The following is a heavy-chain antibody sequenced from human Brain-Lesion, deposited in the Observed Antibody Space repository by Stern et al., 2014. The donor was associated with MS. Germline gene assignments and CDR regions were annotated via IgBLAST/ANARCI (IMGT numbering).Heavy chain of an antibody. D-gene: IGHD6-13*01. CDR3: ARFPASRPHVFDS. V-gene: IGHV4-4*02. Sequence: VQLQESGPGLVKPSGTLSLTCAVSGGSISSSNWWSWVRQSPGKGLEWIGESDHSGRTIYNPSLKSRVTVSVDKSKNRFSLNLRSVTAADTAVYFCARFPASRPHVFDSWGQGTLVTVSS. J-gene: IGHJ4*02. CDR1: GGSISSSNW. CDR2: SDHSGRT.